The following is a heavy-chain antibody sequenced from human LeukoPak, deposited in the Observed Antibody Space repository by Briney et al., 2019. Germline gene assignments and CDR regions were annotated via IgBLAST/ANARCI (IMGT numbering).Heavy chain of an antibody. D-gene: IGHD3-10*01. V-gene: IGHV4-4*07. CDR2: IYTSGST. CDR3: ARGVITMVRGVTGYYYSYMDV. Sequence: PSETLSLTCTVSGGSISSYYWSWIRQPAGKGLEWIGRIYTSGSTNYNPSLKSRVTMSVDTSKNQFSLKLSSVTAADTAVYYCARGVITMVRGVTGYYYSYMDVWGKGPTVTVS. CDR1: GGSISSYY. J-gene: IGHJ6*03.